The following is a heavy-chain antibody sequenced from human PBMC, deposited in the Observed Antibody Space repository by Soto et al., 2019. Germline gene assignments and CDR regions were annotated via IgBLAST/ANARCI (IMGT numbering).Heavy chain of an antibody. J-gene: IGHJ4*02. CDR3: ARVGYWNDPFDY. CDR2: ITHSGRT. V-gene: IGHV4-34*01. D-gene: IGHD1-1*01. Sequence: QPPGKGLEWIGEITHSGRTNYNPSLKRRITIPVDTSKIQFSLKLSFVTAADTAVYYCARVGYWNDPFDYWGQGTLVTVSS.